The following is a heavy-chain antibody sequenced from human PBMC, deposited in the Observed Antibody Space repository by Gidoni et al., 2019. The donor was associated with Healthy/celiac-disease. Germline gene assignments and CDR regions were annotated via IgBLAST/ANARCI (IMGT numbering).Heavy chain of an antibody. CDR1: GGSFSGYY. J-gene: IGHJ6*02. CDR2: INHSGST. CDR3: ARGDRRTRGVINHYYYYYGMDV. V-gene: IGHV4-34*01. Sequence: QVQLQQWGAGLLKPSETLSLTCAVYGGSFSGYYWSWIRQPPGKGLEWIGEINHSGSTNYNPSLKSRVTISVDTSKNQFSLKLSSVTAADTAVYYCARGDRRTRGVINHYYYYYGMDVWGQGTTVTVSS. D-gene: IGHD3-10*01.